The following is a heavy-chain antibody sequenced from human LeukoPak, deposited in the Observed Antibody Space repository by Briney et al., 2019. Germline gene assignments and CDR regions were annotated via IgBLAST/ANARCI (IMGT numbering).Heavy chain of an antibody. D-gene: IGHD4-17*01. V-gene: IGHV3-23*01. CDR2: INGRGGST. Sequence: PGGSLRLSCAASGFTFSSYSMNWVRQAPGKGLEWVSGINGRGGSTYYADSVKGRFTISRDDSKNTLYLQMNSVRAEDTAVYYCAKTHKTTALDYWGQGTLVTVSS. CDR1: GFTFSSYS. J-gene: IGHJ4*02. CDR3: AKTHKTTALDY.